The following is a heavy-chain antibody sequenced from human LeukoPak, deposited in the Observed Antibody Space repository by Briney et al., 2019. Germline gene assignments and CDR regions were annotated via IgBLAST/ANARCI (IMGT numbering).Heavy chain of an antibody. D-gene: IGHD4-17*01. Sequence: GRSLRLSCAASGFTFSSYSMNGVRQAPGKGLEWVSSISSTSGYIYYGDSVKGRFTISRDNAKNSLYLQMNSLRAEDTAVYYCARDRPTVTLDYWGQGTLVTVSS. J-gene: IGHJ4*02. V-gene: IGHV3-21*01. CDR1: GFTFSSYS. CDR3: ARDRPTVTLDY. CDR2: ISSTSGYI.